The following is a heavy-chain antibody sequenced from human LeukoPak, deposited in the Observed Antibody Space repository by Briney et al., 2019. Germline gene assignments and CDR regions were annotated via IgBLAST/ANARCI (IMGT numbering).Heavy chain of an antibody. D-gene: IGHD3-22*01. Sequence: GGSLRLSCAASGFTFSSYWMSWGRQAPGKGLEWVANIKQDGSEKYYVDSVKGRFTISRDNAKNSLYLQMNSLRAEDTAVYYCARARYYYDSSGYYYGGGYFDYWGQGTLVTVSS. CDR1: GFTFSSYW. CDR2: IKQDGSEK. J-gene: IGHJ4*02. CDR3: ARARYYYDSSGYYYGGGYFDY. V-gene: IGHV3-7*01.